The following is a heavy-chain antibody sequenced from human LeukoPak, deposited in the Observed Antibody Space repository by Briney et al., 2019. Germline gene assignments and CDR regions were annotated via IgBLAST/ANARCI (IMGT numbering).Heavy chain of an antibody. CDR1: GFTFSSYS. J-gene: IGHJ3*02. V-gene: IGHV3-21*01. CDR2: ISSSSSYI. Sequence: PGGSLRLSCAASGFTFSSYSMNWVRQAPGKGLEWVSSISSSSSYIYYADSVKGRFTISRDNAKNSLYLQMNSLRAEDTAVYYCARDLDDSSGHPPSDAFDIWGQGTMVTVSS. D-gene: IGHD3-22*01. CDR3: ARDLDDSSGHPPSDAFDI.